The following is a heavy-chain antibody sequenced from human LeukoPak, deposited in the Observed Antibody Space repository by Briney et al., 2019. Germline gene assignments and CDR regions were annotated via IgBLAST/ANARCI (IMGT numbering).Heavy chain of an antibody. CDR3: AKDMAQIATIPPFDY. Sequence: GGSLRLSCAASGVTFSDYTMSWVRQGPGEGLEWLSGIWGNGARTFFADSVKGRFTISRDNSKNTLYLQMNRLRAEDTAVCYCAKDMAQIATIPPFDYWGQGTLVTVSS. J-gene: IGHJ4*02. V-gene: IGHV3-23*01. D-gene: IGHD5-24*01. CDR1: GVTFSDYT. CDR2: IWGNGART.